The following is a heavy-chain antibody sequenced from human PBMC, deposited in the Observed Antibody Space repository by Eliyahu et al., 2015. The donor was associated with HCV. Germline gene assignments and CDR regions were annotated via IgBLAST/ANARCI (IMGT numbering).Heavy chain of an antibody. Sequence: QVQLQESGPGLVKTSETLSLTCVVSGGSMNNYFWSWIRQSAGKGLEWIGRIYXXGSTNYNPSLQSRVTMSVXPTKGQFSLKLKSVTAADTAMYYCARCQSGSATVLIEAFDLWGHGTMVSVSS. V-gene: IGHV4-4*07. CDR2: IYXXGST. D-gene: IGHD4-17*01. J-gene: IGHJ3*01. CDR1: GGSMNNYF. CDR3: ARCQSGSATVLIEAFDL.